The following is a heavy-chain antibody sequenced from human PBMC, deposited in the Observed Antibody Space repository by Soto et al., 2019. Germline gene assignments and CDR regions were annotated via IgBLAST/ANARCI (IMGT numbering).Heavy chain of an antibody. CDR2: IKQDGSEK. CDR3: ARRRLATIIDY. J-gene: IGHJ4*02. D-gene: IGHD5-12*01. V-gene: IGHV3-7*01. CDR1: GFTFISYW. Sequence: PGGSLRLSCGASGFTFISYWMSWGRQAPGKGLEWVANIKQDGSEKYYVDSVKGRFTISRDNAKNSLYLQMNSLRAEDTAVYYCARRRLATIIDYWGQGTLVTVSS.